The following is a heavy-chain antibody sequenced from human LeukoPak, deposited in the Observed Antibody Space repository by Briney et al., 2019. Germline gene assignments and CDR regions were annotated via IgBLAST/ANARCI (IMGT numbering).Heavy chain of an antibody. Sequence: GGSLRLSCAASGFTFSSYWMHWVRQAPGKGLVWVSRINSDGSSTSYADSVKGRFTISRDNAKNTLYLQMNSLRAEDTAVYYCARAQVYSYFDYWGQGTLVTVSS. CDR1: GFTFSSYW. CDR2: INSDGSST. D-gene: IGHD1-14*01. CDR3: ARAQVYSYFDY. V-gene: IGHV3-74*01. J-gene: IGHJ4*03.